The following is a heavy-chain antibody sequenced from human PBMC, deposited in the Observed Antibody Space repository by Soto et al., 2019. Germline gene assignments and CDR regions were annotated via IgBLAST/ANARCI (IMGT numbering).Heavy chain of an antibody. Sequence: QITLKESGPTLVKPTQTLTLTCTFSGFSLSTSGVGVGWFRQPPGKALEWLALIYWDDDNRYSPSLKSRLTITNDFSKNPVVLTVTDMDPMDTARYDCADYIATDPAGWFDPWGQGTLVIVSS. CDR3: ADYIATDPAGWFDP. CDR2: IYWDDDN. J-gene: IGHJ5*02. CDR1: GFSLSTSGVG. V-gene: IGHV2-5*02. D-gene: IGHD3-9*01.